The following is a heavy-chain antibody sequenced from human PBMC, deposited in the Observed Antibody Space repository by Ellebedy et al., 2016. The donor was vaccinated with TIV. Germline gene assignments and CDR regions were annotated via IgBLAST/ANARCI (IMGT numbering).Heavy chain of an antibody. Sequence: AASVKVSCKASGYTFTSYAMHWVRQAPGQRLEWMGWINAGNGNTKYSQKFQGRVTITRDTSASTAYMELSSLRSEDTAVYYCAITMGMTTVTSNWFDPWGQGTLVTVSS. V-gene: IGHV1-3*01. CDR1: GYTFTSYA. CDR3: AITMGMTTVTSNWFDP. J-gene: IGHJ5*02. D-gene: IGHD4-17*01. CDR2: INAGNGNT.